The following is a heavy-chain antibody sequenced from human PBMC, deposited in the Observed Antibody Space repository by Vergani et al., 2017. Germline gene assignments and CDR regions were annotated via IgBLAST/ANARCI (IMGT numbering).Heavy chain of an antibody. CDR3: TRDQGYSSDWRVNGPVDY. V-gene: IGHV3-30-3*01. CDR2: ISYDGNNK. CDR1: GFTFSSYA. D-gene: IGHD6-19*01. Sequence: QVQLVESGGGVVQPGRSLRLSCAASGFTFSSYAMHWVRQAPGKGLEWVAVISYDGNNKYYADSVRGRFTISRDNSKNTLYLQMNSLRAADTAVYYCTRDQGYSSDWRVNGPVDYWGQGTLVTVSS. J-gene: IGHJ4*02.